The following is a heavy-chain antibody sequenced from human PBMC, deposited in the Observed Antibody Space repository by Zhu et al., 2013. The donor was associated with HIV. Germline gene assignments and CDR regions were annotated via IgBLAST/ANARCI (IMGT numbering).Heavy chain of an antibody. CDR3: ARDREYCSGGSCYSPFWFDP. CDR2: IIPIFGTA. Sequence: QVQLVQSGAEVKKPGSSVKVSCKASGGTFSSYAISWVRQAPGQGLEWMGGIIPIFGTANYAQKFQGRVTITADESTSTAYMELSSLRSEDTAVYYCARDREYCSGGSCYSPFWFDPWGRGTRRSPSP. D-gene: IGHD2-15*01. V-gene: IGHV1-69*01. J-gene: IGHJ5*01. CDR1: GGTFSSYA.